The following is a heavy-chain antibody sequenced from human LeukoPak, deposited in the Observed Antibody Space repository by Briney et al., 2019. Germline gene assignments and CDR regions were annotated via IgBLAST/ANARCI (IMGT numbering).Heavy chain of an antibody. V-gene: IGHV1-18*01. CDR1: VYSFNNYD. J-gene: IGHJ4*02. CDR2: ISAYNGNT. CDR3: ARDQYSGSYYALCY. Sequence: GASVTVSHTPSVYSFNNYDINWVRQAPGQGIEWRGWISAYNGNTNYAQKLQGRVTMTIDTSTSTAYMELRSLRSDDTAVYYCARDQYSGSYYALCYWGQGTLVTVSS. D-gene: IGHD1-26*01.